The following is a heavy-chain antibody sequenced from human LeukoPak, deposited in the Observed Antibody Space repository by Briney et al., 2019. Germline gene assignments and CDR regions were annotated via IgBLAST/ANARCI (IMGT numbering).Heavy chain of an antibody. D-gene: IGHD5-18*01. V-gene: IGHV3-23*01. Sequence: PGGALRLSCVASRFTFNTYAVNWVRQAPGKGLEGVSAVSSNGDITYYADSVRGRFTISRDNSKNTVFLQMNSLRAEDTAVYYCAKAPDTAMVTSFDYWGQGTLVTVSS. CDR2: VSSNGDIT. CDR3: AKAPDTAMVTSFDY. CDR1: RFTFNTYA. J-gene: IGHJ4*02.